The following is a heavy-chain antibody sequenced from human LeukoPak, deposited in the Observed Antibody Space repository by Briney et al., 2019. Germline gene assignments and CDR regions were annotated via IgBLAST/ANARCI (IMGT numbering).Heavy chain of an antibody. J-gene: IGHJ4*02. D-gene: IGHD1-26*01. Sequence: GGSLRLSCAASGFTFSSYWMSWVRQAPGKGLEWVANIKQDGSEKYYVDSVKGRFTISRDKAKNSLYLQMNSLRAEDTAVYYCARGSGGASYYFDYWGQGTLVTVSS. CDR1: GFTFSSYW. CDR3: ARGSGGASYYFDY. CDR2: IKQDGSEK. V-gene: IGHV3-7*01.